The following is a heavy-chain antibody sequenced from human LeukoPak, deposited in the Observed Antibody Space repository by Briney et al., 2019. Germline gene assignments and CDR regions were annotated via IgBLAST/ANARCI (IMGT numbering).Heavy chain of an antibody. CDR3: ARVRGDYYFDY. V-gene: IGHV3-7*03. Sequence: GGSLRLSCAASGFTFSSYWMSWVRQAPGKGLEWVANIKQVGSEKYYVDSVKGRFTISRDNAKNSLYLQMNSLRAEDTAVYNCARVRGDYYFDYWGQGTLVTVSS. D-gene: IGHD4-17*01. CDR2: IKQVGSEK. J-gene: IGHJ4*02. CDR1: GFTFSSYW.